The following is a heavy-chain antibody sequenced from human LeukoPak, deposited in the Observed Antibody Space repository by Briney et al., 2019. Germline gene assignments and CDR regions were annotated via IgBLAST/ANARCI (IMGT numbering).Heavy chain of an antibody. CDR2: INPNSGGT. Sequence: ASLTVSCRASGYTFTGYYIHWVRQAPGQGLEWMGWINPNSGGTKFAQKFQGRVTMTRDTSISSTSMELSRLTSDDTAVYYRAREGAFCGGDCYSDYWGQGTLVTVSS. V-gene: IGHV1-2*02. D-gene: IGHD2-21*01. J-gene: IGHJ4*02. CDR1: GYTFTGYY. CDR3: AREGAFCGGDCYSDY.